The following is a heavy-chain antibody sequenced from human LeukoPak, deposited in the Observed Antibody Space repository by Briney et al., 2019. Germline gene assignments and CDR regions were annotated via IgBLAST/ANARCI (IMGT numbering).Heavy chain of an antibody. D-gene: IGHD6-19*01. Sequence: GGSLRLSCAASGFTFSSYAMSWVRQAPGKGLEWVSAISGSGGSTYYADSVKGWFTISRDNSKNTLYLKMNSLRAEDTAVYYCAKAVAVAVYFDYWGQGTLVTVSS. J-gene: IGHJ4*02. V-gene: IGHV3-23*01. CDR3: AKAVAVAVYFDY. CDR1: GFTFSSYA. CDR2: ISGSGGST.